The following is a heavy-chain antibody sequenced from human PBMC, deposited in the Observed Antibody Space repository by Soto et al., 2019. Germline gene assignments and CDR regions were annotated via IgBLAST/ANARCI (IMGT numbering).Heavy chain of an antibody. CDR3: AKDLRPDGRYDLDY. CDR2: MVGDGSSW. D-gene: IGHD1-26*01. CDR1: GVTYGTYA. J-gene: IGHJ4*02. Sequence: RVSWAAAGVTYGTYAVNRVRQDPGKGLEWVSVMVGDGSSWDYADSVRGRFTISRDNSKNTLYLQMNSLRAEDMVVYYCAKDLRPDGRYDLDYRGQGTLVTVSP. V-gene: IGHV3-23*01.